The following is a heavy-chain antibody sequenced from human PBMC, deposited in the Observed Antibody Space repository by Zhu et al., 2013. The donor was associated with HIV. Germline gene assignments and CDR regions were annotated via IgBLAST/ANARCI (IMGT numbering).Heavy chain of an antibody. CDR1: GFTFSNYA. J-gene: IGHJ3*02. V-gene: IGHV3-23*01. D-gene: IGHD3-3*01. CDR3: VKGASFSWRSSFDI. CDR2: TDGRGAFT. Sequence: EVQLLESGGDLVQPGGSLRLSCAASGFTFSNYAMSWARQTPGKGLEWVSLTDGRGAFTSHADSVRGRFSISRDNSKNTLYLQMNSLRADDTAIYYCVKGASFSWRSSFDIWGQGTMVTVSS.